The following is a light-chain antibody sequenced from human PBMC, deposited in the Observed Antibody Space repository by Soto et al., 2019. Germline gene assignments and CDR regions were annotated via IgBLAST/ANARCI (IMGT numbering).Light chain of an antibody. CDR2: TND. Sequence: QSVLTQPPSASGTPGQRVTISCSGSNSNIGDNSVSWYQQLPGTAPKLLIYTNDQRPSGVPDRFSASKSGTSASLAISGLRSEDEADYHCSTWDDSLNGRVFGGGTKLTVL. V-gene: IGLV1-47*01. J-gene: IGLJ3*02. CDR3: STWDDSLNGRV. CDR1: NSNIGDNS.